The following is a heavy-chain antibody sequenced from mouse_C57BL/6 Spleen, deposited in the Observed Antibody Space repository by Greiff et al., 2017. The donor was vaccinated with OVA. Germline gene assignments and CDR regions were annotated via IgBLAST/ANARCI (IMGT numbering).Heavy chain of an antibody. CDR3: ARGGDGYYLYYFDY. V-gene: IGHV1-39*01. D-gene: IGHD2-3*01. Sequence: EVQGVESGPELVKPGASVKISCKASGYSFTDYNMNWVKQSNGKSLEWIGVINPNYGTTSYNQKFKGKATLTVDQSSSTAYMQLNSLTSEDSAVYYCARGGDGYYLYYFDYWGQGTTLTVSS. CDR2: INPNYGTT. J-gene: IGHJ2*01. CDR1: GYSFTDYN.